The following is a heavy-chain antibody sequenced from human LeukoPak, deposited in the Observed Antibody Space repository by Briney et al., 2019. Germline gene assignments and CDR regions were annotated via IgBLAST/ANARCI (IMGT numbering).Heavy chain of an antibody. CDR3: ARDDYGPFDY. V-gene: IGHV4-31*03. D-gene: IGHD4-17*01. J-gene: IGHJ4*02. Sequence: PSQTLSLTCTVSGGSISSGGYYWSWIRQHPGTGLEWIGYIYYSGSTYCNPSLKSRVTISVDTSKNQFSLKLSSVTAADTAVYYCARDDYGPFDYWGQGSLVTVSS. CDR1: GGSISSGGYY. CDR2: IYYSGST.